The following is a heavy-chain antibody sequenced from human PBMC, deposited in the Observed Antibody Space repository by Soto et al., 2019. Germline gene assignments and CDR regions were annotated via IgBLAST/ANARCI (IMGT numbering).Heavy chain of an antibody. CDR1: GFSLSIYW. D-gene: IGHD1-26*01. CDR3: ATGLSTRGYYMDA. Sequence: EVQLVESGGGLVQPVGSLILSCAASGFSLSIYWMHWVRQAPGKGLVWVSRIITDGSSTSYADSVKGRFTISRDNAKNTLYLQMNSLRAEDTAVCYCATGLSTRGYYMDAWGKGTTVTVSS. V-gene: IGHV3-74*01. J-gene: IGHJ6*03. CDR2: IITDGSST.